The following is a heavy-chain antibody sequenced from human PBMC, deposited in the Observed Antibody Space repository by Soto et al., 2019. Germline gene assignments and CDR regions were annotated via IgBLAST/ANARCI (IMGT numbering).Heavy chain of an antibody. V-gene: IGHV1-69*02. CDR2: IIPILGIA. CDR1: GGTFSSYT. CDR3: ARGWPNDAFDI. D-gene: IGHD6-19*01. Sequence: SVKVSCKASGGTFSSYTISWVRQAPGQGLEWMGRIIPILGIANYAQKFQGRVTITADKSTSTAYMELSSLRSEDTAVYYCARGWPNDAFDIWGQGTMVTVSS. J-gene: IGHJ3*02.